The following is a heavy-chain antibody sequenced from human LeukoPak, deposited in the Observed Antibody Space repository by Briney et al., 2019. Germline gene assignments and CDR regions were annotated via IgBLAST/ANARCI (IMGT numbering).Heavy chain of an antibody. D-gene: IGHD4-17*01. CDR1: GFTFSSYS. CDR2: ISSSSSTI. CDR3: EGTVTTGGKYYFDY. J-gene: IGHJ4*02. Sequence: GGSLRLSCAASGFTFSSYSMNWVRQAPGKGLEWVSYISSSSSTIYYADSVKGRFTISRDNAKNSLYLQMNSLRAEDTAVYYCEGTVTTGGKYYFDYWGQGTLVTVSS. V-gene: IGHV3-48*04.